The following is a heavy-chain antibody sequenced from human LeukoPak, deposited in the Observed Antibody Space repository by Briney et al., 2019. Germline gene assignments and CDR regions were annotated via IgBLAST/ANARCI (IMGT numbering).Heavy chain of an antibody. J-gene: IGHJ4*02. CDR2: IKQDGSEK. CDR3: ARLLIAGPYFDY. V-gene: IGHV3-7*01. D-gene: IGHD2-15*01. CDR1: GFTFSSNW. Sequence: GGSLRLSCAASGFTFSSNWMSWVRQAPGKGLEWVANIKQDGSEKYYVDSVKGRFTISRDNAKNSLYLQMNSLRAEDTAVYYCARLLIAGPYFDYWGQGTLVTVSS.